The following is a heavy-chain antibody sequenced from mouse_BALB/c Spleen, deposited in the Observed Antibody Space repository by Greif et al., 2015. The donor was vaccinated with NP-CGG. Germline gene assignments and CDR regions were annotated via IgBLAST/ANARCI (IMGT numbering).Heavy chain of an antibody. Sequence: VQLQQSGAELAKPGASVKMSCKASGYTFTNYWMHWVKQRPGQGLEWIGFINPNSDYTDYNQNFKDKATLTADKSSSTANMQLGGLTSEDSAVYYCATGEGYFFDYWGQGTTLTVSS. V-gene: IGHV1-7*01. CDR3: ATGEGYFFDY. CDR1: GYTFTNYW. J-gene: IGHJ2*01. CDR2: INPNSDYT.